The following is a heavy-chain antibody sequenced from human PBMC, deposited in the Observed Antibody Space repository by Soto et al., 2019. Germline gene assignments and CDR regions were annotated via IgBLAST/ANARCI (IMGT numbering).Heavy chain of an antibody. Sequence: QVQLVESGGGVVQPGRSLRLSCAASGFSFSIYAMHWVRQAPGKGLEWVAVISYHGSTEYYGDSVKGRFTISRDNSKNTLYLQMYSLRPEDTAIYYCARGYSYGPNWESDALDIWGKGAMVTVSS. CDR2: ISYHGSTE. CDR3: ARGYSYGPNWESDALDI. CDR1: GFSFSIYA. D-gene: IGHD5-18*01. J-gene: IGHJ3*02. V-gene: IGHV3-30-3*01.